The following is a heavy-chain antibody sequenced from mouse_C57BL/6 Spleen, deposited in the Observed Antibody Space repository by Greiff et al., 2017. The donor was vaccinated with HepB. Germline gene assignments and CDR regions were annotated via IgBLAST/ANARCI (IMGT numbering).Heavy chain of an antibody. V-gene: IGHV1-76*01. CDR1: GYTFTDYY. D-gene: IGHD2-4*01. CDR3: AREGVYYDYDRLFAMDY. Sequence: QVQLKESGAELVRPGASVKLSCKASGYTFTDYYINWVKQRPGQGLEWIARIYPGSGNTYYNEKFKGKATLTAEKSSSTAYMQLSSLTSEDSAVYFCAREGVYYDYDRLFAMDYWGQGTSVTVSS. CDR2: IYPGSGNT. J-gene: IGHJ4*01.